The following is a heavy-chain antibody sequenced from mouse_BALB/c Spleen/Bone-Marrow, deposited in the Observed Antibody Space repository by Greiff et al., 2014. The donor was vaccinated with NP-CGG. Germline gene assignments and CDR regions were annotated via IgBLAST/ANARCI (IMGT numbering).Heavy chain of an antibody. CDR3: ASRFDEAWFAY. Sequence: EVQLQQSGPGLVKPSQSLSLTCTVTGYSITSDYAWNWIRQFPGNKLEWMGYISYSGSTSYNPSLKSRISITRDTSKNQFFLQLNSVTTEDTATYYCASRFDEAWFAYWGQGAPVTVSA. D-gene: IGHD2-14*01. J-gene: IGHJ3*01. CDR2: ISYSGST. CDR1: GYSITSDYA. V-gene: IGHV3-2*02.